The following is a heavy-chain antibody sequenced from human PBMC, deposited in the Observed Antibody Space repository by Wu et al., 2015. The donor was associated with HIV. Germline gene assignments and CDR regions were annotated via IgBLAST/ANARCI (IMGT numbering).Heavy chain of an antibody. CDR3: ARLEWSVSPQGGY. D-gene: IGHD3-3*01. V-gene: IGHV1-69*06. CDR2: ILPTFGTA. CDR1: GYTFTSYA. Sequence: QVQLVQSGAEVKKPGASVKVSCKASGYTFTSYAISWVRQAPGQGLEWMGGILPTFGTADYAQKFRDRVTISADISTSTAYMELSSLRSEDTAVYYCARLEWSVSPQGGYWGQGTLVIVSS. J-gene: IGHJ4*02.